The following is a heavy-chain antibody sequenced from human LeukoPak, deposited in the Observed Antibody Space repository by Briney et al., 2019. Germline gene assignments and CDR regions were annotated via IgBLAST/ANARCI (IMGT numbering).Heavy chain of an antibody. Sequence: PGGSLRLSCAAPGFTFSSYWMSWVRQAPGKGLEWVANIKQDGSEKYYVDSVKGRFTISRDNAKNSLYLQMNSLRAEDTAVYYCARDPDAYETHDYWGQGTLVTVSS. J-gene: IGHJ4*02. V-gene: IGHV3-7*01. CDR2: IKQDGSEK. CDR1: GFTFSSYW. D-gene: IGHD3-22*01. CDR3: ARDPDAYETHDY.